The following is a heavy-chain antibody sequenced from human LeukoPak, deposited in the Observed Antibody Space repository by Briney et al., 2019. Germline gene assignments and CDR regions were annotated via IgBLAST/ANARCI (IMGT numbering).Heavy chain of an antibody. J-gene: IGHJ4*02. D-gene: IGHD3-16*02. CDR3: ASFRYYDNVWGSYRYMDNY. CDR1: GFTFSSYE. CDR2: ISSGGSNI. V-gene: IGHV3-48*03. Sequence: GGSLRLSCAASGFTFSSYEMNWVRQAPGKGLEWVSYISSGGSNIYYADSVKGRFTISRDNAKNSLYLQMNSLRAGDTAVYYCASFRYYDNVWGSYRYMDNYWGQGTLVTVSS.